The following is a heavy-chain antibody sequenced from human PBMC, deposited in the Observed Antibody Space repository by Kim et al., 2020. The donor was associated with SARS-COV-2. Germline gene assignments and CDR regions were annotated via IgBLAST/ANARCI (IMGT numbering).Heavy chain of an antibody. CDR3: MGVPAGDY. CDR1: GFTFSSYW. Sequence: GGSLRLSCAASGFTFSSYWMTWVRQVLGKGLVWVGNIKQYGSEKYYMDSVKSRFTISRDNAKNSLYLQMACLRAEYTAVYYRMGVPAGDYWGQGTLVTVSS. J-gene: IGHJ4*02. V-gene: IGHV3-7*01. CDR2: IKQYGSEK.